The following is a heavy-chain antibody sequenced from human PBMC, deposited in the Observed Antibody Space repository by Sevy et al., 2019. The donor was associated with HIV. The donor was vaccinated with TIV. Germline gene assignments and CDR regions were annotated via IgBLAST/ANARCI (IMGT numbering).Heavy chain of an antibody. CDR2: IYYSGST. D-gene: IGHD3-22*01. CDR3: ARNNYYDSSGYDDAFDI. CDR1: GGSISSGGYY. V-gene: IGHV4-31*03. Sequence: SETLSLTCTVSGGSISSGGYYWSWIRQHPGKGLEWIGYIYYSGSTYYNPSLKSRFTISVDTSKNQFSLKLSSVTATDTAVYYCARNNYYDSSGYDDAFDIWGQGTMVTVSS. J-gene: IGHJ3*02.